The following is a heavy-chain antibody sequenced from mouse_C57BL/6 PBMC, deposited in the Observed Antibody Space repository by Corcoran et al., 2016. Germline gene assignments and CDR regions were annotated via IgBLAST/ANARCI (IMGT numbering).Heavy chain of an antibody. CDR2: IYPGDGDT. Sequence: QVQLQQSGAELVKPGSSVKISCKASGYAFSSYWMNWVKQRPGKGLEWLGQIYPGDGDTNYNGKFKGKATLTAAKSSSTAYMQLSSLTSDDSAVYFCARGSSGYGYWGQGTSVTVS. CDR3: ARGSSGYGY. CDR1: GYAFSSYW. J-gene: IGHJ4*01. D-gene: IGHD3-2*02. V-gene: IGHV1-80*01.